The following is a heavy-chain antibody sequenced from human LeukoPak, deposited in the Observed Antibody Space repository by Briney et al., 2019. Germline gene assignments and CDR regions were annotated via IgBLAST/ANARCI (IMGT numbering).Heavy chain of an antibody. CDR1: GGSISSSSYY. CDR3: ARPGNYYGSGSYYTFDY. Sequence: SETLSLTCTVSGGSISSSSYYWGWIRQPPGKGLEWIGSIYYSGSTYYNPSLKSRVTISVDTSKNQFSLKLSSVTAADTAVYYCARPGNYYGSGSYYTFDYWGQGTLVTVSS. CDR2: IYYSGST. V-gene: IGHV4-39*01. J-gene: IGHJ4*02. D-gene: IGHD3-10*01.